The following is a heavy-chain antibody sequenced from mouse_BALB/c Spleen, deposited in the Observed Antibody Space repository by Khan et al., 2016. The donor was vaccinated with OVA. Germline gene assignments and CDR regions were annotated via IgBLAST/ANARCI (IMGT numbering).Heavy chain of an antibody. CDR3: ARRGSYFGSSYWYFDV. V-gene: IGHV5-6*01. CDR1: GFTFSSYG. Sequence: EVELVESGGDLVKPGGSLKLSCAASGFTFSSYGMSWVRQTPDERLEWVAAISTTGSYTYYPDSVKGRFTISRDNAKNTLYLQMSSLKSEDTAMFYCARRGSYFGSSYWYFDVWGAGTTVTVSS. D-gene: IGHD1-1*01. J-gene: IGHJ1*01. CDR2: ISTTGSYT.